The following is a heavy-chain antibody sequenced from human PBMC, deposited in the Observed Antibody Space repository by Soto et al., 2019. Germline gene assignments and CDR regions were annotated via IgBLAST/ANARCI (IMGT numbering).Heavy chain of an antibody. Sequence: GGSLRLSCAASGFTFSNAWMSWGRQAPGKGLEWVGRIRSKTDGGTTDYAAPVKGRFTISRDDSKDTLYLQMNSLKTEDTAVYYCKWDLEASDPWGQGTLVTVSS. J-gene: IGHJ5*02. V-gene: IGHV3-15*01. CDR1: GFTFSNAW. CDR2: IRSKTDGGTT. D-gene: IGHD1-26*01. CDR3: KWDLEASDP.